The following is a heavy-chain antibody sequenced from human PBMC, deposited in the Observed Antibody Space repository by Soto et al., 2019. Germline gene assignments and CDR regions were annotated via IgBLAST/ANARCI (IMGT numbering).Heavy chain of an antibody. Sequence: EVQLLESGGGLVQPGGSLRLSCAASGFTFSSYAMSWVRQAPGKGLEWVSAISGSGGSTYYADSVKGRFTISRDNSKTTLYLQMNSLRAEDTAVYYCAKGLYDSSGYYYPPFDYWGQGTLVTVSS. D-gene: IGHD3-22*01. CDR3: AKGLYDSSGYYYPPFDY. CDR1: GFTFSSYA. V-gene: IGHV3-23*01. J-gene: IGHJ4*02. CDR2: ISGSGGST.